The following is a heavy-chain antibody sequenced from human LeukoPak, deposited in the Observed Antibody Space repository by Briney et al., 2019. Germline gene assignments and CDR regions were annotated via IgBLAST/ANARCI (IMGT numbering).Heavy chain of an antibody. Sequence: GSLRLSCAASGFSSRDFAMTWVRQAPGKGLEWVSTVSGTGDDTYYSDTVKGRFTMSRDNSENTLDLQMNSLRVEDTAVYYCAKILRPVTSFPQFYFFGMDVWGKGATVTVSS. CDR3: AKILRPVTSFPQFYFFGMDV. V-gene: IGHV3-23*01. CDR1: GFSSRDFA. D-gene: IGHD4-17*01. J-gene: IGHJ6*04. CDR2: VSGTGDDT.